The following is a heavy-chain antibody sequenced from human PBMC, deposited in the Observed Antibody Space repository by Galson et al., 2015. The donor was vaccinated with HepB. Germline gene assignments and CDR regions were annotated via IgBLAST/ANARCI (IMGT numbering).Heavy chain of an antibody. Sequence: SLRLSCAASGFTFSGSAIHWVRQTSGRGLEWIGRIGSKANNYATASVGSVRGRFTISRDDSKNTAFLQLNSLKTYDTAVYYCTRMGDLSGYTSLWGQGTLVTVSS. CDR1: GFTFSGSA. J-gene: IGHJ4*02. V-gene: IGHV3-73*01. CDR3: TRMGDLSGYTSL. CDR2: IGSKANNYAT. D-gene: IGHD6-13*01.